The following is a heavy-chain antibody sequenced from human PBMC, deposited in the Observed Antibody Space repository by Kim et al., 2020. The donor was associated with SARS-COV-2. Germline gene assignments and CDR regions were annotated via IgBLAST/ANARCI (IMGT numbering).Heavy chain of an antibody. D-gene: IGHD6-19*01. Sequence: SETLSLTCTVSGGSISSSSYYWGWIRQPPGKGLEWIGSIYYSGSTYYNPSLKSRVTISVDTSKNQFSLKLSSVTAADTAVYYCARRGSGWLYYYGMDVWGQGTTVTVSS. CDR3: ARRGSGWLYYYGMDV. CDR1: GGSISSSSYY. J-gene: IGHJ6*02. CDR2: IYYSGST. V-gene: IGHV4-39*01.